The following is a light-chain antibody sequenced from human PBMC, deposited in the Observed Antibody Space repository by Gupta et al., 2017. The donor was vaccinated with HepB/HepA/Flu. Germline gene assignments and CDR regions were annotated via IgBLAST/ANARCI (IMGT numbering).Light chain of an antibody. CDR3: QTWDTGIRV. CDR1: SGTITDA. CDR2: VNTDGTH. Sequence: QLVLTHSPPASASLGASVTLPCTLSSGTITDAVDWNQQQPEKGPRYLMKVNTDGTHIKGDGSPDRFSGSSSGAERDLTIASLQAEDEDDYYWQTWDTGIRVFGGGTKLTVL. J-gene: IGLJ3*02. V-gene: IGLV4-69*01.